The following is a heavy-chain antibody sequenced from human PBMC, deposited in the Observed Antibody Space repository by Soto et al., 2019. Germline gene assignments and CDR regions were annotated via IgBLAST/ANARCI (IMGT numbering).Heavy chain of an antibody. CDR2: IYYSGST. V-gene: IGHV4-59*01. CDR3: ARGSYDILTGYFRDPTPLFDY. J-gene: IGHJ4*02. Sequence: PSETLSLTCTVSGGSISSYYWSWIRQPPGKGLEWIGYIYYSGSTNYNPSLKSRVTISVDTSKNQFSLKLSSVTAADTAVYYCARGSYDILTGYFRDPTPLFDYWGQGTLVTVSS. D-gene: IGHD3-9*01. CDR1: GGSISSYY.